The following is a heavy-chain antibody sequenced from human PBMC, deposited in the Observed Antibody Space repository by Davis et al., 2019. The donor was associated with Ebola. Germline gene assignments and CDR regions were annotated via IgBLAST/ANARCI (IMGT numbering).Heavy chain of an antibody. CDR3: ARYDLTGLIDS. V-gene: IGHV4-30-4*08. D-gene: IGHD2-8*02. Sequence: SETLSLTCTVSGGSISSGGYYWSWIRQHPGKGLEWIGYIHHSGGTYYNPSLKSRLTISVDTSKNQFSLRLSSVTAADTAVYYCARYDLTGLIDSWGQGTLVTVSS. J-gene: IGHJ4*02. CDR1: GGSISSGGYY. CDR2: IHHSGGT.